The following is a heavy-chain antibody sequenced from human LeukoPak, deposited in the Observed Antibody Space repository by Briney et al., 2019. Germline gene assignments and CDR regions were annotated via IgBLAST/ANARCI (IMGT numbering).Heavy chain of an antibody. Sequence: PGGSLRLSCAASGFTFSSYGMHWVRQAPGKGLEWVAVISYDGSNKYYADSVKGRFTISRDNSKNTLYLQMSSLRAEDTAVYYCAKDHYDILTGYSVLYYYYGMDVWGKGTTVTVSS. CDR1: GFTFSSYG. J-gene: IGHJ6*04. V-gene: IGHV3-30*18. CDR2: ISYDGSNK. CDR3: AKDHYDILTGYSVLYYYYGMDV. D-gene: IGHD3-9*01.